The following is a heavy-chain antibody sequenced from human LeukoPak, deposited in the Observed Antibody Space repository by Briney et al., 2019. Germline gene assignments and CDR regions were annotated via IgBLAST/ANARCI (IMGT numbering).Heavy chain of an antibody. CDR3: ARQRSGYGDYGGYYFDY. V-gene: IGHV3-48*01. J-gene: IGHJ4*02. CDR2: ISGSSITK. D-gene: IGHD4-23*01. Sequence: GGSLRLSCAASGFSFRSYNMNWVRQAPGKGLEWISYISGSSITKYYADSVKGRVTISRDNAKNSLYLQMNSLRAEDTAVYYCARQRSGYGDYGGYYFDYWGQGTLVTVSS. CDR1: GFSFRSYN.